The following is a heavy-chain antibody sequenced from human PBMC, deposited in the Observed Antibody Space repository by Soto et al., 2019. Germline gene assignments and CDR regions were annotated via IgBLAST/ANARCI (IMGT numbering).Heavy chain of an antibody. J-gene: IGHJ3*02. CDR2: IYYSGST. Sequence: SETLSLTCTVSGGSISSDGYYWGWIRQHPGKGLEWIGYIYYSGSTYYNPSLKSRVTISVDTSKKQFSLKLSSVTAADTAVYYCASLTIFDAFDIWGQGTMVTVSS. CDR1: GGSISSDGYY. CDR3: ASLTIFDAFDI. D-gene: IGHD3-3*01. V-gene: IGHV4-39*01.